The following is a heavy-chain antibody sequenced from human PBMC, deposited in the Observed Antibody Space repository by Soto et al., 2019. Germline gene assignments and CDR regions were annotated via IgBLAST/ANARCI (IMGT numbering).Heavy chain of an antibody. CDR1: GFSLTDVW. Sequence: GGSLRLSCAVSGFSLTDVWMNWVRQAPGKGLEWVGRIKSKTAGGTTDYAAPVKGRFTILRDDSKNKLYLQMDSLITEDTAVYFCSHGYGQYFNSWGQGTLVTVSS. D-gene: IGHD5-18*01. V-gene: IGHV3-15*07. J-gene: IGHJ4*02. CDR3: SHGYGQYFNS. CDR2: IKSKTAGGTT.